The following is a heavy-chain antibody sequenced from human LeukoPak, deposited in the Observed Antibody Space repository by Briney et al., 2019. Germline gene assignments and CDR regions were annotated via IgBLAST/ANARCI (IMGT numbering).Heavy chain of an antibody. V-gene: IGHV1-18*01. CDR1: GYTFTSYG. CDR3: ARDSFLVAGTYYFDY. J-gene: IGHJ4*02. D-gene: IGHD6-19*01. Sequence: ASVKVSCKASGYTFTSYGISWVRQAPGQGLEWMGWISAYNGNTSYAQKLQGRVTMTTDTSTSTAYMELRSLRSDDTAVYYCARDSFLVAGTYYFDYWGQGTLVTVSS. CDR2: ISAYNGNT.